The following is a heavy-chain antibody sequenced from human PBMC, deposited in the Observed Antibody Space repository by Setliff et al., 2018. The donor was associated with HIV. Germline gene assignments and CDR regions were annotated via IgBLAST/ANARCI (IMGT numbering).Heavy chain of an antibody. CDR3: ARLGEHDTGDLDV. Sequence: SETLSLTCKVSGDSISSGGYYWTWIRKPAGKGLEWIGHIYTSGNTNYNPSLKSRVSITVATSKNQFFLTLTSVTAADSAVYYCARLGEHDTGDLDVWGKGTTVTVSS. CDR1: GDSISSGGYY. CDR2: IYTSGNT. D-gene: IGHD1-1*01. V-gene: IGHV4-61*09. J-gene: IGHJ6*04.